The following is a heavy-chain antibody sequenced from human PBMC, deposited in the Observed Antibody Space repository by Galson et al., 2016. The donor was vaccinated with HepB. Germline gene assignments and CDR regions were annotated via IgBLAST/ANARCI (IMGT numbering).Heavy chain of an antibody. CDR2: ISHSGRI. CDR3: ARDFDYGSHVWAFDS. D-gene: IGHD3-16*01. CDR1: GVSISSRDW. J-gene: IGHJ4*02. Sequence: SETLSLTCDVFGVSISSRDWWTWVRQSPGRGLEWIAEISHSGRINYNSSLKSRVSMSIDKSDNRFSLKLSSVTAADTAVYYCARDFDYGSHVWAFDSWGQGTLVTVSS. V-gene: IGHV4-4*02.